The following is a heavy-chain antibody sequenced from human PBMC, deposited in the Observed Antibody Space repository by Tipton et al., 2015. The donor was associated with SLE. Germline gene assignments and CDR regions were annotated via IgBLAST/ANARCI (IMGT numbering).Heavy chain of an antibody. CDR3: ARRGNSEGYYYYYMDV. D-gene: IGHD1-7*01. CDR1: GFTFSSYE. J-gene: IGHJ6*03. CDR2: ISSSGSTI. V-gene: IGHV3-48*03. Sequence: SLRLSCAASGFTFSSYEMNWVRQAPGKGLEWVSYISSSGSTIYYADSVKGRFTISRDNAKNSLYLQMNSLRAEDTAVYYCARRGNSEGYYYYYMDVWGKGTTVTVSS.